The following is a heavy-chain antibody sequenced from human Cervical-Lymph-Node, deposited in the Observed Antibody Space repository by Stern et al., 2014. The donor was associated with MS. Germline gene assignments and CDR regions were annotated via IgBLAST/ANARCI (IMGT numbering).Heavy chain of an antibody. CDR1: GYTFIDYY. CDR2: VDPKDGAT. V-gene: IGHV1-69-2*01. J-gene: IGHJ5*02. CDR3: TGRNFGP. Sequence: EVQLVQSGPEVKKPGATVKISCKVSGYTFIDYYLHWVRQAPGKGLEWMGLVDPKDGATKYAERLQGRFTITADTSIDTAYMDLSGLRSEDTAVYYCTGRNFGPWGQGTLVSVSS.